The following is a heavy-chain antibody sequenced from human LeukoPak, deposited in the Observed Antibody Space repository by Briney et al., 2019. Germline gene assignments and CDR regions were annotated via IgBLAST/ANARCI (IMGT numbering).Heavy chain of an antibody. CDR2: IYSSETT. D-gene: IGHD3-3*01. V-gene: IGHV4-4*07. CDR1: GGSINGYY. Sequence: SETLSLTCTVSGGSINGYYWSWIRQPAGKGLEWIGRIYSSETTVYNPSLQSRVTISLDTSQNHFSLRLNSVTAADTAVYYCARGPHDFDPWGQGTLVTVSS. CDR3: ARGPHDFDP. J-gene: IGHJ5*02.